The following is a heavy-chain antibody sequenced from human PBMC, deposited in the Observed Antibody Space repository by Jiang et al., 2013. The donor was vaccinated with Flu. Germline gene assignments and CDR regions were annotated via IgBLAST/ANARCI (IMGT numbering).Heavy chain of an antibody. V-gene: IGHV3-30-3*01. CDR3: ARGVCSGGSCYRENFDY. CDR2: ISYDGSNK. D-gene: IGHD2-15*01. Sequence: LEWVAVISYDGSNKYYADSVKGRFTISRDNSKNTLYLQMNSLRAEDTAVYYCARGVCSGGSCYRENFDYWGQGTLVTVSS. J-gene: IGHJ4*02.